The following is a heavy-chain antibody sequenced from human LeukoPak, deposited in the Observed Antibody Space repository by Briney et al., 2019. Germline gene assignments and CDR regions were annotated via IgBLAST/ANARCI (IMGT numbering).Heavy chain of an antibody. CDR3: ANGWSPDY. J-gene: IGHJ4*02. Sequence: GGSLRLSCAASGFTFSSYAMSWVRQAPGKGLEWVSGISGSGGSTYYADSVKGRFTIFRDNSKNTLYLQMNSLRAEHTAVYHCANGWSPDYWGRGTLVTVSS. V-gene: IGHV3-23*01. CDR2: ISGSGGST. D-gene: IGHD2-15*01. CDR1: GFTFSSYA.